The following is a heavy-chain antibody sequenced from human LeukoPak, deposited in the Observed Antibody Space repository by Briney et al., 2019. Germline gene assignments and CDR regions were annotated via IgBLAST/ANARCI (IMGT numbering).Heavy chain of an antibody. Sequence: SGTLSLTCGVYGGSFSGYYWSWIRQPPGKGLEWIGETNHSGSTNYNPSLKSRVTISVDTSKNQFSLKLSSVTAADTAVYYCARGFEGSGSLKYSHLGFDPWGQGTLVTVSS. CDR1: GGSFSGYY. CDR3: ARGFEGSGSLKYSHLGFDP. V-gene: IGHV4-34*01. J-gene: IGHJ5*02. CDR2: TNHSGST. D-gene: IGHD3-10*01.